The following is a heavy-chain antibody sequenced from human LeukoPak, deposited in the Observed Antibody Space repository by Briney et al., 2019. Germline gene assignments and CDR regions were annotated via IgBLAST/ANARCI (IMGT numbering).Heavy chain of an antibody. V-gene: IGHV4-61*02. CDR2: IYTTGST. J-gene: IGHJ6*03. CDR1: GGSITTGSYY. CDR3: ATRYCSSTSCYNYYYMDV. D-gene: IGHD2-2*02. Sequence: KPSETLSLTCTVSGGSITTGSYYWIWIRQPAGKGLEWIGRIYTTGSTDYNPSLKSRVTMSVDTSKNQFSLKLTSVTVADTAVYYCATRYCSSTSCYNYYYMDVWGKGTTDTVSS.